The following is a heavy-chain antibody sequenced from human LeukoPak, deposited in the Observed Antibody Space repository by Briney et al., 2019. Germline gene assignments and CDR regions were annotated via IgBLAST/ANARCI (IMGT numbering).Heavy chain of an antibody. D-gene: IGHD6-13*01. V-gene: IGHV3-74*01. CDR2: INSDGSST. J-gene: IGHJ4*02. CDR1: GFTFSNSW. Sequence: GGSLRLSCAASGFTFSNSWMHWVSQAPGKGLVWVSRINSDGSSTSYADSVKGRFTISRDNAKNTLYLQMNSLRAEDTAVYYCARGARGQIIAAAVGWGQGTLVTVSS. CDR3: ARGARGQIIAAAVG.